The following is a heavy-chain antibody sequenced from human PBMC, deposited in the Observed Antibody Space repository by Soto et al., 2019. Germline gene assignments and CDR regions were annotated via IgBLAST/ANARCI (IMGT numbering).Heavy chain of an antibody. Sequence: QVQLVESGEGVVQPGRSLSLSCAASGFSFSDYSMHWVRQAPGKGLEWVASISSTGMKQYYGDSVKGRLTISRDTSKNTLYLQMSSLRVEDTAVYYCAGESWYSDSSGNYYSNYFDSWGQGTLVTVSS. V-gene: IGHV3-30*04. J-gene: IGHJ4*02. CDR1: GFSFSDYS. CDR3: AGESWYSDSSGNYYSNYFDS. CDR2: ISSTGMKQ. D-gene: IGHD3-22*01.